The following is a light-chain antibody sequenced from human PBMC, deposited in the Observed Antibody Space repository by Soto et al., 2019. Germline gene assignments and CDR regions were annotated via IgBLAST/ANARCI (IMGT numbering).Light chain of an antibody. CDR1: QIFINN. Sequence: EIVMTQSPGTLSVSPGERATLSCRASQIFINNLAWYKQKVGQAPRLLIYGASTRATGIPARFRGSGSGTEFTLTISSLQSEDFAVYYCQQYNHWPPKMAFGQGTKVDIK. CDR3: QQYNHWPPKMA. CDR2: GAS. V-gene: IGKV3-15*01. J-gene: IGKJ1*01.